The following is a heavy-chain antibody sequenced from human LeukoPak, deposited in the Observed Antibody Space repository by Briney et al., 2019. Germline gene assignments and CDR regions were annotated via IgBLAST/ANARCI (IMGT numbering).Heavy chain of an antibody. D-gene: IGHD5-24*01. V-gene: IGHV3-30*18. CDR1: GFTFGSYG. Sequence: GRSLRLSCAASGFTFGSYGMHWVRQAPGKGLEWVAVISYDGRNKYYADSVKGRFTISRDNSKNTLYLQVNSLRAEDTAVYYCAKATPPRDGSNPDYWGQGTLVTVSS. CDR3: AKATPPRDGSNPDY. J-gene: IGHJ4*02. CDR2: ISYDGRNK.